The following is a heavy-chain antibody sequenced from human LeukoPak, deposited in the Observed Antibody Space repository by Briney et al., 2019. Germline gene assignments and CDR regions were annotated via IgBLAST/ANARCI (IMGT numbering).Heavy chain of an antibody. CDR3: TKGGAMVATVDF. J-gene: IGHJ4*02. D-gene: IGHD5-18*01. CDR1: GYTFTSYG. V-gene: IGHV1-18*01. CDR2: ISAYNGRA. Sequence: ASVKVSCKASGYTFTSYGISWVRQAPGQGLEWVGWISAYNGRANYVQKFQGRVTMTIDTSTTTAYMDLRSLTSDDTAMYYCTKGGAMVATVDFWGQGTLVTVSS.